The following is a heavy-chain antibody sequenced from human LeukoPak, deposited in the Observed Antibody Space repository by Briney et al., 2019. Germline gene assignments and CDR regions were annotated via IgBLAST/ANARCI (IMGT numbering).Heavy chain of an antibody. Sequence: SQTLSLTCTVSGGSISSGSYYWSWIRQPAGKGLEWIGRIYISGRTTYNPSLKSRVTISADTSKNQFSLKLISVTAADTAVYYCARGYWFYFDYWGQGTLVTVSS. CDR3: ARGYWFYFDY. V-gene: IGHV4-61*02. CDR2: IYISGRT. D-gene: IGHD2-8*02. CDR1: GGSISSGSYY. J-gene: IGHJ4*02.